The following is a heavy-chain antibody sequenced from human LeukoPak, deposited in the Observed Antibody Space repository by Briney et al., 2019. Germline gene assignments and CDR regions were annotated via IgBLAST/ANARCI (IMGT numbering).Heavy chain of an antibody. J-gene: IGHJ4*02. CDR2: ISPYNGNS. D-gene: IGHD3-22*01. V-gene: IGHV1-18*01. CDR3: ARGPHERSGYPDD. Sequence: ASVKVSCKPSGYTFNTYGITWVRQAPGQGLEWMGWISPYNGNSNYAQKCKGRVTLTTVTSTGTAYMELRSLRSDDTAVYYCARGPHERSGYPDDWGQGTLVTVSS. CDR1: GYTFNTYG.